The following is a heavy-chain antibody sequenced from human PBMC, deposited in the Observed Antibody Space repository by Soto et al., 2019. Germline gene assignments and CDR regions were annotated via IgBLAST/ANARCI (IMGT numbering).Heavy chain of an antibody. D-gene: IGHD3-3*01. Sequence: SETLSLTCTVSGGSISSGGYYWSWIRQHPGKGLEWIGYIYYSGSTYYNPSLKSRVTISVDTSKNQFSLKLSSVTAADTAVYYCARGAPGGDWSGYFWFDPWGQGTLVTVSS. V-gene: IGHV4-31*03. CDR1: GGSISSGGYY. J-gene: IGHJ5*02. CDR2: IYYSGST. CDR3: ARGAPGGDWSGYFWFDP.